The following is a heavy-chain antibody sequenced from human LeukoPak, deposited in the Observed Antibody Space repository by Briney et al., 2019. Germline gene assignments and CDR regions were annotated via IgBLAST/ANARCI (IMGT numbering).Heavy chain of an antibody. Sequence: PSETLSPTCTVSGDSISTYYWSWLRQPTGKGLERIGRIYGEGSTNYNPSLKSRVTMSIDTSKNQVSLKLSSATAADTAVYYCARLVYYDFWSGITKYYYYYMDVWGKGTTVTVSS. CDR1: GDSISTYY. D-gene: IGHD3-3*01. CDR2: IYGEGST. J-gene: IGHJ6*03. CDR3: ARLVYYDFWSGITKYYYYYMDV. V-gene: IGHV4-4*07.